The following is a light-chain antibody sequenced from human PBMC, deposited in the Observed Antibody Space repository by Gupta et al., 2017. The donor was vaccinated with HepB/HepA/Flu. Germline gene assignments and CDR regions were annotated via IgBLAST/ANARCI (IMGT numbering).Light chain of an antibody. Sequence: EIVMTQSPATLSVSPGERATHSCRASQSVSSNLAWYQQKPGQAPRLLIYGASTRATGIPARFSGSGSGTEFTLTISSLQSEDFAVYYCQQDNNCPWTFGQGTKVEIK. CDR3: QQDNNCPWT. V-gene: IGKV3-15*01. J-gene: IGKJ1*01. CDR1: QSVSSN. CDR2: GAS.